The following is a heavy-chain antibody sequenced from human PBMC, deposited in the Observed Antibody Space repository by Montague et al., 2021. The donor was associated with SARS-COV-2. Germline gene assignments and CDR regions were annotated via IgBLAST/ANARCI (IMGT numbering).Heavy chain of an antibody. Sequence: LRLSCAASGFTFSSYWMSWVRQAPGKGLEWIGYIYYSGSTNYNPSLKSRVTISVDTSKNQFSLKLSSVTAADTAVYYCARDSDYYDSSAGYYYGMDVWGQGTTVTVSS. CDR1: GFTFSSYW. CDR2: IYYSGST. J-gene: IGHJ6*02. V-gene: IGHV4-59*01. D-gene: IGHD3-22*01. CDR3: ARDSDYYDSSAGYYYGMDV.